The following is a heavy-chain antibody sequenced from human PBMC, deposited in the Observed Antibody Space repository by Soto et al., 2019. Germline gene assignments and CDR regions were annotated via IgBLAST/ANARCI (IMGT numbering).Heavy chain of an antibody. CDR1: GGSVSSGSYY. CDR3: ARDEGWLQFDY. D-gene: IGHD5-12*01. Sequence: SETLSLTCTVSGGSVSSGSYYWSWIRQPPGKGLEWSGYIYYSGSTNYNPSLKSRVTISVDTSKNQFSLKLSSVTAADTAVYYCARDEGWLQFDYWGQGTLVTVSS. CDR2: IYYSGST. J-gene: IGHJ4*02. V-gene: IGHV4-61*01.